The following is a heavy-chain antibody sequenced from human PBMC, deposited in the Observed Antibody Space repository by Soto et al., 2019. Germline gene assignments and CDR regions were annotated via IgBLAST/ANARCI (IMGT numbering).Heavy chain of an antibody. CDR2: ISGSGVST. Sequence: PGGSLRLSCAASEFTFSSYAMTWVRQAPGKGLEWVSAISGSGVSTYYADSVKGRSTISRDNSKNTLYLQMNSLRAEDTAVYYCAKDRLKLAPHYFDYWGQGTLVTVSS. D-gene: IGHD6-13*01. V-gene: IGHV3-23*01. J-gene: IGHJ4*02. CDR1: EFTFSSYA. CDR3: AKDRLKLAPHYFDY.